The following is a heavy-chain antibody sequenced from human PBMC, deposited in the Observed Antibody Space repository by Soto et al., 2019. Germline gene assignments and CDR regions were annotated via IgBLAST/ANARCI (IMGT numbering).Heavy chain of an antibody. J-gene: IGHJ6*02. CDR1: GFTFSSYA. CDR2: ISGSGGST. D-gene: IGHD3-9*01. CDR3: AKDQNYDILTGYYNVLRH. Sequence: PGGSLRLSCAASGFTFSSYAMSWVRQAPGKGLEWVSAISGSGGSTYYADSVKGRFTISRDNSKNTLYLQMNSLRAEDTAVYYWAKDQNYDILTGYYNVLRHWCRGTTVPVSS. V-gene: IGHV3-23*01.